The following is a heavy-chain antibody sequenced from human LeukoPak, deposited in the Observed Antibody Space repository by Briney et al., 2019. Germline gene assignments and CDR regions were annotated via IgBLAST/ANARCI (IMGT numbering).Heavy chain of an antibody. V-gene: IGHV3-11*01. Sequence: GGSLRLSCAASGFKFRDYYMSWIRQAPGKGLQWVSYISSSGDSIHYADSVEGRFTISRDNAKNSLYLQMSGLRPEDTAVYYCAKGGWGTGIGYLGQGTLVTVSS. CDR3: AKGGWGTGIGY. CDR2: ISSSGDSI. CDR1: GFKFRDYY. J-gene: IGHJ4*02. D-gene: IGHD3-10*01.